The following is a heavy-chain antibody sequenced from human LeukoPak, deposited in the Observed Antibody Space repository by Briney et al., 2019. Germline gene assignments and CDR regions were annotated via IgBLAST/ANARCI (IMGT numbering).Heavy chain of an antibody. CDR2: IKQDGSEK. CDR1: GFNFGSYV. Sequence: PGGSLRLSCVGTGFNFGSYVMSWVRQAPGKGLEWVANIKQDGSEKYYVDSVKGRFTISRDNAKNSLYLQMNSLRAEDTAVYYCAELGITMIGGVWGKGTTVTISS. D-gene: IGHD3-10*02. V-gene: IGHV3-7*01. CDR3: AELGITMIGGV. J-gene: IGHJ6*04.